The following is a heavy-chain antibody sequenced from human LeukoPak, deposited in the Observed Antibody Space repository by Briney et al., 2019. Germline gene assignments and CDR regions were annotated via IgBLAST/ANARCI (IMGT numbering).Heavy chain of an antibody. CDR2: ISYDGNNK. Sequence: GGSLRLSCAASGFTFSSYAMHWVRQAPGKGLEWVAVISYDGNNKYYADSVKGRFTISRDNSKNTLYLQMNSLRAEDTAVYYCARAALFDYWGQGTLVTVSS. CDR1: GFTFSSYA. CDR3: ARAALFDY. J-gene: IGHJ4*02. V-gene: IGHV3-30-3*01.